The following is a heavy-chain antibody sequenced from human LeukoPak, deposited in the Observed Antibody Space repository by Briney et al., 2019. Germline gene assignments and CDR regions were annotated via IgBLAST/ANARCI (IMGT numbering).Heavy chain of an antibody. V-gene: IGHV4-39*01. D-gene: IGHD3-10*01. J-gene: IGHJ6*03. CDR2: IYYSGST. Sequence: PSETLSLTCTVSGGSISSSSYYWGWIRQPPGKGLEWIGSIYYSGSTYYNPSLKSRVTISVDTSKNQFSLKLSSMTAADTAVYYCARHGGSGSYYYYYMDVWGKGTTVTVSS. CDR3: ARHGGSGSYYYYYMDV. CDR1: GGSISSSSYY.